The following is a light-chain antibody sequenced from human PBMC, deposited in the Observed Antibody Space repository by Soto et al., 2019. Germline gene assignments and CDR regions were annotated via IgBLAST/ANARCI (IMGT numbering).Light chain of an antibody. V-gene: IGLV2-14*01. J-gene: IGLJ3*02. CDR3: QSYDSSLTGWV. CDR1: SSDVGGYNY. CDR2: EVS. Sequence: QSALTQPASVSGSPGQSITISCTGTSSDVGGYNYVSWYQQHPGKAPKLMIYEVSNRPSGVPDRFSGSKSGTSASLDITALQAVDEADYYCQSYDSSLTGWVFGGGTKLTVL.